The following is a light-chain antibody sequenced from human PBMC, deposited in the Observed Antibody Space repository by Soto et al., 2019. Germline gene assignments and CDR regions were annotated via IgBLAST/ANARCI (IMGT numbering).Light chain of an antibody. V-gene: IGKV3-20*01. CDR2: GES. J-gene: IGKJ5*01. CDR1: QSVSNNY. Sequence: EIVLTQSRGTLSLSPGERVTLSCRASQSVSNNYLAWYQQKPGQAPRLLIYGESNRATGIPDRFSGSGSGKDFPLTINSLQTEDFEVHYCQQYNNWPITFGQGTRLEI. CDR3: QQYNNWPIT.